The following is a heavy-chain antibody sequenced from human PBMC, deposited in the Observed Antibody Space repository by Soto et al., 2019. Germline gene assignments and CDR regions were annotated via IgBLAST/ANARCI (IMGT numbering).Heavy chain of an antibody. CDR1: GFTLSDEI. CDR3: ARDHIYAFDN. J-gene: IGHJ4*02. D-gene: IGHD5-18*01. Sequence: XGPLILLGAGSGFTLSDEIMNSVRQDPGKGMEWISYIRTTPSVIVYADSVKGRFTISRDNAKNSMSLQMNSLTDEDTAVYYCARDHIYAFDNWGQGTPVTVSS. CDR2: IRTTPSVI. V-gene: IGHV3-48*02.